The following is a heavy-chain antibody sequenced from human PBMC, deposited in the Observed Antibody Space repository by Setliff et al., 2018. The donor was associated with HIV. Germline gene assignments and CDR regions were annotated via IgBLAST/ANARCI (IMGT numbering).Heavy chain of an antibody. V-gene: IGHV3-30*01. Sequence: PGGSLRLSCVASGITFSSYWMSWVRQAPGKGLEWVAVISYDGSNKYYADSVKGRFTISRDNSKNTLYLQMNSLRAEDTAVYYCARSVIGYYYYGMDVWGQGTLVTVSS. D-gene: IGHD3-10*01. J-gene: IGHJ6*02. CDR3: ARSVIGYYYYGMDV. CDR2: ISYDGSNK. CDR1: GITFSSYW.